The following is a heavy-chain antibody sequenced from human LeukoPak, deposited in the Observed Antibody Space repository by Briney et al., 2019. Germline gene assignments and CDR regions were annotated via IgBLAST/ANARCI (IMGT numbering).Heavy chain of an antibody. CDR2: INHSGST. D-gene: IGHD3-3*01. Sequence: SETLSLTCAVYGGSFSGYYWSWIRQPPGKGLEWIGEINHSGSTNYNPSLKSRVTISVDTSKNQFSLKLSSVTAADTAVYYCASRGYDFWSGHHDAFDIWGQGTMVTVSS. CDR3: ASRGYDFWSGHHDAFDI. J-gene: IGHJ3*02. CDR1: GGSFSGYY. V-gene: IGHV4-34*01.